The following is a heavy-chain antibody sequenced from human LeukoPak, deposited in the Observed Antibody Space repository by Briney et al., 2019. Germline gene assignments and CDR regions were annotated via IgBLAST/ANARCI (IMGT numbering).Heavy chain of an antibody. D-gene: IGHD5-24*01. CDR3: ARVRGRDGYNYGY. CDR1: GFTFSSYS. V-gene: IGHV3-21*01. J-gene: IGHJ4*02. CDR2: ISSSSSYI. Sequence: GGSLRLSCAASGFTFSSYSMNWVRQAPGKGLEWVSSISSSSSYIYYADSVKGRFTISRDNAKNSLYLQMNSLRAEDTAVYYCARVRGRDGYNYGYWGQGTLVTVSS.